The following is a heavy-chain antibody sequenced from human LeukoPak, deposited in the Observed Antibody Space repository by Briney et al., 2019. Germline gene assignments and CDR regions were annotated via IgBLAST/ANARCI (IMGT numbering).Heavy chain of an antibody. J-gene: IGHJ4*02. V-gene: IGHV4-4*07. D-gene: IGHD2-8*01. CDR1: GGSIISYY. CDR3: ARGSSFDGYCTPGACDAGYYDI. CDR2: IYNNETT. Sequence: SETLSLTCTVSGGSIISYYWSWIRQPAGKGLEWLGRIYNNETTDFNPSLKSRISMSVDTSKNQVSLKMTSVTAADTAAYFCARGSSFDGYCTPGACDAGYYDIWGQGTPVIVSS.